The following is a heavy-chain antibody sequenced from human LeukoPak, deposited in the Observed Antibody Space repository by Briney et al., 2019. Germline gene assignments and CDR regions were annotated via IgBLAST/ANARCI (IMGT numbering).Heavy chain of an antibody. CDR2: IYYCGST. CDR1: GGSISSGDYY. CDR3: ARGGGYYYDSSGYYEY. Sequence: SETLSLTCTVSGGSISSGDYYWSWIRQPPGKGLEWIGYIYYCGSTYYNPSLKSRVTISVDTSKNQFSLKLSSVTAADTAVYYCARGGGYYYDSSGYYEYWGQGTLVTVSS. D-gene: IGHD3-22*01. J-gene: IGHJ4*02. V-gene: IGHV4-30-4*08.